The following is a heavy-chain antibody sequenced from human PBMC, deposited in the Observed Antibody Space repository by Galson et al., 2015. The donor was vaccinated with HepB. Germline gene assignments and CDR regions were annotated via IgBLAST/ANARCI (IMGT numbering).Heavy chain of an antibody. Sequence: SLRLSCAASGFTFSSYAMSWVRQAPGKGLEWVSAISGSGGSTYYADSVKGRFTISRDNSKNTLYLQMNSLRAEDTAVYYCAKKRQPGSLGNYYFDYWGQGTLVTVSS. CDR1: GFTFSSYA. J-gene: IGHJ4*02. CDR3: AKKRQPGSLGNYYFDY. CDR2: ISGSGGST. V-gene: IGHV3-23*01. D-gene: IGHD7-27*01.